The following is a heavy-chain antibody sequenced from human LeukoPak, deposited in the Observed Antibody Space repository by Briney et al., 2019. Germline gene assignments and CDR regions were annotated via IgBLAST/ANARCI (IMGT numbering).Heavy chain of an antibody. Sequence: GGSLRLSCAASGFTFSSYAMSWVRQAPGKGLEWVSAISRSGGSTYYADSVKGRFTISRDNTKNTLYLQMNSLRAEDTAVYYCAKVSGPYYFDYWGQGTLVTVSS. CDR1: GFTFSSYA. CDR3: AKVSGPYYFDY. J-gene: IGHJ4*02. D-gene: IGHD3-10*01. V-gene: IGHV3-23*01. CDR2: ISRSGGST.